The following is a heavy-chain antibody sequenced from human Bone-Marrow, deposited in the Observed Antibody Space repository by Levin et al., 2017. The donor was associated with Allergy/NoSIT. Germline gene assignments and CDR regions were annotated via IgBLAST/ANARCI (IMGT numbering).Heavy chain of an antibody. CDR3: ARNSRAGRGPAPY. V-gene: IGHV1-69*10. CDR2: IIPSLGTI. CDR1: RGIFSGFL. J-gene: IGHJ4*02. D-gene: IGHD2/OR15-2a*01. Sequence: SVKVSCKASRGIFSGFLISWVRQAPGQGLEWMGGIIPSLGTIKYAEKFQGRVTFSADISTRTAYLDLTSLRSEDTAVYYCARNSRAGRGPAPYWGQGTLVTVSS.